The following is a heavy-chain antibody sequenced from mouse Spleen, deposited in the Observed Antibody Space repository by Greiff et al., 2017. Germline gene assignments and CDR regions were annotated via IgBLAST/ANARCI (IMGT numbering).Heavy chain of an antibody. CDR2: ISYSGST. J-gene: IGHJ4*01. CDR1: GDSITSGY. D-gene: IGHD2-3*01. CDR3: ARSDDGYYSLYAMDY. V-gene: IGHV3-8*02. Sequence: EVQLQQSGPSLVKPSQTLSLTCSVTGDSITSGYWNWIRKFPGNKLEYMGYISYSGSTYYNPSLKSRISITRDTSKNQYYLQLNSVTTEDTATYYCARSDDGYYSLYAMDYWGQGTSVTVSS.